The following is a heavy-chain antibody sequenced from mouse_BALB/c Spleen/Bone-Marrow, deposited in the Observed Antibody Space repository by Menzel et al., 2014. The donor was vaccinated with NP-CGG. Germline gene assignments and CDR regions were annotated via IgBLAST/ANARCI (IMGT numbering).Heavy chain of an antibody. J-gene: IGHJ2*01. D-gene: IGHD1-1*01. V-gene: IGHV1-69*02. CDR3: TRSYGSSYEYYFDY. Sequence: VQLQQSGAELVRPGASVKLSCKASGYTFTSYWINWVKQRPGQGLEWIGNIYPSDSYTNYNQKFKDKATLTVDKSSSTAYMHLSSPTSEDSAVYYCTRSYGSSYEYYFDYWGQGTTLTVSS. CDR2: IYPSDSYT. CDR1: GYTFTSYW.